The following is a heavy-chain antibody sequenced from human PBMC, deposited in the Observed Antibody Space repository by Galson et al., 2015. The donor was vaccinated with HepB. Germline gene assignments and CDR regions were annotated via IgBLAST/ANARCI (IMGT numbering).Heavy chain of an antibody. J-gene: IGHJ6*02. V-gene: IGHV3-30-3*01. CDR1: GFTFSSYA. CDR2: ISYDGSNK. CDR3: ARDGAPWAEDYYGMDV. D-gene: IGHD3-16*01. Sequence: SLRLSCAASGFTFSSYAMHWVRQAPGKGLEWVAVISYDGSNKYYADSVKGRFTISRDNSKNTLYLQMNSLRAEDTAVYYCARDGAPWAEDYYGMDVWGQGTTVTVSS.